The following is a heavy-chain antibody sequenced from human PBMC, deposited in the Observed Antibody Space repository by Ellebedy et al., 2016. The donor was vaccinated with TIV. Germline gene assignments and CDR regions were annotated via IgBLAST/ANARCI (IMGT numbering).Heavy chain of an antibody. Sequence: SETLSLTXTVSGGSISRGDFYWSWIRQPPGKGLEWIGHIDYSGSTYYNPPLKSRVTISVDTSKNQVSLKLSSVTAADTAVYYCARSVIVPAADYFDYWGQGTLVTVSS. CDR1: GGSISRGDFY. V-gene: IGHV4-30-4*01. CDR2: IDYSGST. CDR3: ARSVIVPAADYFDY. D-gene: IGHD2-2*01. J-gene: IGHJ4*02.